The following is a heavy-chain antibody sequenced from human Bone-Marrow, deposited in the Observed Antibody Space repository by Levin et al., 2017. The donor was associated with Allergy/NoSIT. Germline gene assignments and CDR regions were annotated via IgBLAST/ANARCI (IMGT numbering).Heavy chain of an antibody. V-gene: IGHV1-24*01. D-gene: IGHD2-8*02. J-gene: IGHJ3*01. CDR2: FDPEDGER. CDR3: ATGGDCSGGVCYFIGTFDV. CDR1: GYTLTKLS. Sequence: ASVKVSCKVSGYTLTKLSIHWVRQAHGKGLEWMGGFDPEDGERIYAQKFQGRVTMTEDTSTDTAYMELSSLRSDDTAVYYCATGGDCSGGVCYFIGTFDVWGQGTKLTVSS.